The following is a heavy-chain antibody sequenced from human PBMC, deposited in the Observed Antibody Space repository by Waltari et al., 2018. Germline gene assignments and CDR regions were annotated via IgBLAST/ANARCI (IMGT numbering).Heavy chain of an antibody. J-gene: IGHJ5*02. CDR1: GFTLSHYS. V-gene: IGHV3-21*02. D-gene: IGHD1-1*01. Sequence: EVQLVESGGGLVKPGGSLRLSCAASGFTLSHYSMNWLRQAPGKGLEWVSSIGSDDSHVFYADSVKGRFIISRDIATNSLYLQMNSLRVEDTAVYYCARDPGNSDDWFDPWGQGTLVTVSS. CDR2: IGSDDSHV. CDR3: ARDPGNSDDWFDP.